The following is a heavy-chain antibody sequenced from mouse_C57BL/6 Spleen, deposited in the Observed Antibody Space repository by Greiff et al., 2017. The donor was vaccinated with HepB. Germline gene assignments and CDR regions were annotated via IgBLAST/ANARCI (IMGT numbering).Heavy chain of an antibody. CDR2: NYPRSGNT. CDR3: RRSRDWGDCAY. Sequence: VQLQQSGAELARPGASVKLSCKASGYTFTSYCISWVKQRTGQGLEWIGENYPRSGNTYYNEKIKGKATLTADKSSSTAYMELRSLTSEAAAVYFGRRSRDWGDCAYWGQGTLVTVSS. D-gene: IGHD4-1*01. J-gene: IGHJ3*01. CDR1: GYTFTSYC. V-gene: IGHV1-81*01.